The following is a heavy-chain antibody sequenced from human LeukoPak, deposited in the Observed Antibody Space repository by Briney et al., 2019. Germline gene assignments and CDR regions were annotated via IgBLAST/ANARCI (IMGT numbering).Heavy chain of an antibody. J-gene: IGHJ4*02. Sequence: GGSLRLSCAASGFTFSSYWMHWVRHAPGKGLVWVSRINTDGSSTRYADSVKGRFTISRDNAKNSLYLQMNSLRAEDTAVYFCARHKGAGHFDYWGQGTLVTVSS. CDR1: GFTFSSYW. V-gene: IGHV3-74*01. CDR2: INTDGSST. D-gene: IGHD2-21*01. CDR3: ARHKGAGHFDY.